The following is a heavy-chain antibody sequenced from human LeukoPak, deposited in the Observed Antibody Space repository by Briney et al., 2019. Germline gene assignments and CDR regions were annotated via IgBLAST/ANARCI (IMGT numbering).Heavy chain of an antibody. J-gene: IGHJ6*02. CDR3: ASLYSSSWSYYYYGMDV. Sequence: ASVKVSCKASGYTFTSHYMNWVRQAPGQGLEWMGIINPSGGSTSYAQKFQGRVTMTRDTSISTAYMELSRLRSGDTAVYYCASLYSSSWSYYYYGMDVWGQGTTVTVSS. V-gene: IGHV1-46*01. CDR2: INPSGGST. CDR1: GYTFTSHY. D-gene: IGHD6-13*01.